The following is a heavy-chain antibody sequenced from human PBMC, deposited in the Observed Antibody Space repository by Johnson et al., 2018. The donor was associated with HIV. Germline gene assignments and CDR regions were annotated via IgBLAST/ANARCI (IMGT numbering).Heavy chain of an antibody. CDR3: ASPILFDSSGATDAFDI. CDR1: GFTFSSSA. CDR2: ISYDGSIK. D-gene: IGHD3-22*01. Sequence: QMLLVESGGGVVQPGKSLRLSCAASGFTFSSSAMHWVRQAPGQGLQWVALISYDGSIKYFADSVKGRFTISRDNSKNTLYLQMCSLRAEDMAVYYCASPILFDSSGATDAFDIWGQGTMVTVSS. J-gene: IGHJ3*02. V-gene: IGHV3-30*14.